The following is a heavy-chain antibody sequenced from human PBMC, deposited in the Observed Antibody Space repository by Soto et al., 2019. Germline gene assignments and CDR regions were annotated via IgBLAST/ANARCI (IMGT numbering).Heavy chain of an antibody. CDR1: GGTLSSYA. CDR2: IIPIFGTA. D-gene: IGHD2-21*01. Sequence: QVQLVQSGAEVKKPGSSVKVSCKASGGTLSSYAISWVRQAPGQGLEWMGGIIPIFGTANYAQKFQGRVTMTAHESTTTAYMELSSLISENTAGYYYARARDSYLQGLPFDYWGQGTLVTVSS. J-gene: IGHJ4*02. CDR3: ARARDSYLQGLPFDY. V-gene: IGHV1-69*12.